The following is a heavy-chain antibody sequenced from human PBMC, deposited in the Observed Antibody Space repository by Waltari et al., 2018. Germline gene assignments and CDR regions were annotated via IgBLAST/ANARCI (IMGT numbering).Heavy chain of an antibody. Sequence: QVQLQQWGAGLLKPSETLSLPCAVYGGSFSDSYWSWIRQPPGKGLEWIGESNHSGSTDYNPSLKSRVTISVDTSKNQFSLKVISVTAADTALYYCARGSWYDFWGQGTLVTVSS. J-gene: IGHJ5*01. CDR3: ARGSWYDF. V-gene: IGHV4-34*01. CDR1: GGSFSDSY. CDR2: SNHSGST.